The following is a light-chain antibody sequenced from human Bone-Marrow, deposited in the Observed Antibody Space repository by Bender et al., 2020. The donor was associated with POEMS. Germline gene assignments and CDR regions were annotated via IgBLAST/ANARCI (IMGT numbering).Light chain of an antibody. CDR2: YDD. J-gene: IGLJ3*02. CDR1: SSNIGNHG. V-gene: IGLV1-36*01. Sequence: QSELTQPPSASGTPGQRVTISCSGSSSNIGNHGVNWYQQLPGEAPKLLIYYDDLLTPGVSDRFSASKSGTSASLAISELQSEDEALYYCSAWDDSLSGSVFGGGTTLTVL. CDR3: SAWDDSLSGSV.